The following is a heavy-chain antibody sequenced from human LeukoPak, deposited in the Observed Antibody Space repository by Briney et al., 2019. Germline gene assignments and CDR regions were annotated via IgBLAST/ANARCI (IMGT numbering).Heavy chain of an antibody. CDR2: IKQDGSEK. CDR1: GFTFSSYW. D-gene: IGHD3-22*01. CDR3: ARAIFYYDSSGYYYGGILDY. V-gene: IGHV3-7*04. Sequence: GGSLRLSCAASGFTFSSYWMSWVRQAPGKGLEWVANIKQDGSEKYYVDSVKGRFTISRDNAKNSLYLQMNSLRAEDTAVYYCARAIFYYDSSGYYYGGILDYWGQGTLVTVSS. J-gene: IGHJ4*02.